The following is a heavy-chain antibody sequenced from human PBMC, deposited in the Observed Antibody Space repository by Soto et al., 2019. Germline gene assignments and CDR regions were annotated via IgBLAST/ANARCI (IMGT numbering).Heavy chain of an antibody. CDR1: GFTFSGYR. V-gene: IGHV3-21*01. Sequence: EVQLVESGGGLVKPGGPLRLSCAASGFTFSGYRMNWVPQAQGKGLEWVSSISSSSSYIYYADSVKGRFTISRDNAKNSLYLQMNSLRAEDTAVYYCASDLTQGDYWGQGTLVTVSS. J-gene: IGHJ4*02. CDR2: ISSSSSYI. CDR3: ASDLTQGDY.